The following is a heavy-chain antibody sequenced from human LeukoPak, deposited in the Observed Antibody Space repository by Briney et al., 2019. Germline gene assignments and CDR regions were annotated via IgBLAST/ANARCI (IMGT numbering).Heavy chain of an antibody. CDR2: IYYSGIT. CDR1: GGSVSSSYYY. CDR3: AREVTPQKVFDY. Sequence: SETLSLTCTVSGGSVSSSYYYWGWIRQPPGQGLEWMGSIYYSGITYYNPSLKSRVTISVDTSKNQFSLKLSSVTAADTAVYYCAREVTPQKVFDYWGQGTLVTVSS. V-gene: IGHV4-39*07. J-gene: IGHJ4*02. D-gene: IGHD2-21*02.